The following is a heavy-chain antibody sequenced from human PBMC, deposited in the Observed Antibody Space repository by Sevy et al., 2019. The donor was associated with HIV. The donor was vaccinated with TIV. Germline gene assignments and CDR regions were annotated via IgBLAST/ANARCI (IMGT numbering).Heavy chain of an antibody. J-gene: IGHJ6*02. D-gene: IGHD1-26*01. CDR1: GDSISSGDSF. CDR2: IYASGRT. V-gene: IGHV4-61*02. Sequence: SETLSLTCTVSGDSISSGDSFWSWIRQPAGRGLEWIGRIYASGRTMYNPSLKSRLTLSVDTSKYQFSLELTSVTAAVSSCEYGAIDGIKSDYYYSMDVWGQGTPVTVSS. CDR3: AIDGIKSDYYYSMDV.